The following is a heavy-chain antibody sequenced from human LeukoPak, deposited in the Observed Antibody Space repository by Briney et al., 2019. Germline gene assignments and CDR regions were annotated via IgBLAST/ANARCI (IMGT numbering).Heavy chain of an antibody. J-gene: IGHJ2*01. CDR3: ARELRYYDSSGYNWYFDL. D-gene: IGHD3-22*01. V-gene: IGHV4-34*01. Sequence: PSQTLSLTCAVYGGSFSGYYWSWIRQPPGKGLEWIGEINHSGSTNYNPSLKSRVTISVDTSKNQFSLKLSSVTAADTAVYYCARELRYYDSSGYNWYFDLWGRGTLVTVSS. CDR1: GGSFSGYY. CDR2: INHSGST.